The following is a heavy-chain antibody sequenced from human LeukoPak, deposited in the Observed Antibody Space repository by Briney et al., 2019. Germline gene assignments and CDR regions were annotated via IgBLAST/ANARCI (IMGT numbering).Heavy chain of an antibody. D-gene: IGHD6-19*01. V-gene: IGHV4-59*01. CDR1: GGSISSYY. Sequence: SETLSLTCTVSGGSISSYYWSWIRQPPGKGLEWIGYIYYSGSTNYNPSLKSRVTISVDTSKNQFSLKLSSVTAADTAVYYCARVWRYSSGWYFDYWGQGTLVTVSS. CDR2: IYYSGST. CDR3: ARVWRYSSGWYFDY. J-gene: IGHJ4*02.